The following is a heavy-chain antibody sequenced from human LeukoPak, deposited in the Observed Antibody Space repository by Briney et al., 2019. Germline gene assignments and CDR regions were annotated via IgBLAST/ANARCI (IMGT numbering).Heavy chain of an antibody. D-gene: IGHD2-8*01. CDR1: GFTFSHYW. CDR3: ARLNWIYTNGVSYSGLDH. CDR2: IKQDESEK. Sequence: GGSLIISCAASGFTFSHYWMSWVRQAPGKGLELVANIKQDESEKYFGDSVKDRFTISRENARSSLYLQMNSLRAEDTAIYYCARLNWIYTNGVSYSGLDHWGHGTLVTVSS. J-gene: IGHJ4*01. V-gene: IGHV3-7*01.